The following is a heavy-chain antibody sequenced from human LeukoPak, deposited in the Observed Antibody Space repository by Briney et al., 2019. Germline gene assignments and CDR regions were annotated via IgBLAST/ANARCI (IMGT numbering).Heavy chain of an antibody. J-gene: IGHJ6*03. CDR3: ARFRPVRNYYYYYMDV. Sequence: ASVKVSCKASGGTFSSYAISWVRQAPGQGLEWMGGIIPIFGTANYAQKFQGRVTITADKSTSTAYMELSSLRSEDTAVYYCARFRPVRNYYYYYMDVWGKGTTVTVSS. CDR1: GGTFSSYA. CDR2: IIPIFGTA. D-gene: IGHD6-6*01. V-gene: IGHV1-69*06.